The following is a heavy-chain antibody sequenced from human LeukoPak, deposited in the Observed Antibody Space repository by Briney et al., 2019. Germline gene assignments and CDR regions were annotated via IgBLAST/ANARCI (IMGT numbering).Heavy chain of an antibody. Sequence: ASVKASCKASGYTFTSFYIHWVRQAPGQGLEWMGIINPSGGSTNYAQKFQGRVTMTRDTSTSTVYMELSSLRSEDRAVYYCARSVGSSYSTYYYGLDVWGQGTRVTVSS. CDR1: GYTFTSFY. V-gene: IGHV1-46*01. CDR3: ARSVGSSYSTYYYGLDV. CDR2: INPSGGST. J-gene: IGHJ6*02. D-gene: IGHD3-22*01.